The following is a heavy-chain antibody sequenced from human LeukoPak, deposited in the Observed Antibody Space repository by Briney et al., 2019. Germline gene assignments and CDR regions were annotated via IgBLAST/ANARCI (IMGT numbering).Heavy chain of an antibody. CDR2: IAGSSGYI. V-gene: IGHV3-21*01. CDR3: ARDRGAYCGGDCYLGFDY. Sequence: GGSLRLSCAASGFTFSSYTMNWVRQAPGKGLEWVSSIAGSSGYISYADSVKGRFTISRDNAKKSLYLQMTSLTAEDTAVYYCARDRGAYCGGDCYLGFDYWGRGTLVTVSS. D-gene: IGHD2-21*02. CDR1: GFTFSSYT. J-gene: IGHJ4*01.